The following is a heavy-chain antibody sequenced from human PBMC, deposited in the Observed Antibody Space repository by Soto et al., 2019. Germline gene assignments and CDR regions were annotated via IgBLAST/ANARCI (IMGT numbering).Heavy chain of an antibody. CDR2: ISYDGSTK. CDR3: ARHTDSSSWYADAFDI. D-gene: IGHD6-13*01. V-gene: IGHV3-30*03. Sequence: GESLKISCAASGFTFSSYGMHWVRQAPGKGLEWVAVISYDGSTKYYADSVKGRFTISRDNSKNTLYLQMNSLRAEDTAVYYCARHTDSSSWYADAFDIWGQGTMVTVSS. J-gene: IGHJ3*02. CDR1: GFTFSSYG.